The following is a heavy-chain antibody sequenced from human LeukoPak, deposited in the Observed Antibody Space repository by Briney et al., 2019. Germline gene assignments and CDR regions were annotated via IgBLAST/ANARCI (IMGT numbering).Heavy chain of an antibody. CDR1: GFTFSSYG. Sequence: GGSLRLSCAASGFTFSSYGMHWVCQAPGKGLEWVAVISYDGSNKYYADSVKGRFTISRDNSKNTLYLQMNSLRAEDTAVYYCAKDGGGDYYYYGMDVWGQGTTVTVSS. J-gene: IGHJ6*02. CDR3: AKDGGGDYYYYGMDV. CDR2: ISYDGSNK. V-gene: IGHV3-30*18. D-gene: IGHD1-26*01.